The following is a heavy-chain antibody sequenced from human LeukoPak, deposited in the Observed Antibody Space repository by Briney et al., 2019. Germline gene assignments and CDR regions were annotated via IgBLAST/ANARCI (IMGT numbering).Heavy chain of an antibody. CDR2: MNPNSGNT. V-gene: IGHV1-8*01. Sequence: GASVKVSCKASGYTFSRYGITWVRQATGQGLEWMGWMNPNSGNTGYAQKFQGRVTMTRNTSISTAYMELSSLRSEDTAVYYCARAEVAPEIDYWGQGTLVTVSS. J-gene: IGHJ4*02. CDR3: ARAEVAPEIDY. CDR1: GYTFSRYG.